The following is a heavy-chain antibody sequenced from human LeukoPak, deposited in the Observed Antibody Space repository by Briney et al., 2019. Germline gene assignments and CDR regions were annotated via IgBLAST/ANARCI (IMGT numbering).Heavy chain of an antibody. J-gene: IGHJ5*02. CDR2: ISYDGSNK. CDR3: ARHPNWNRRWDWFDP. V-gene: IGHV3-30-3*01. CDR1: GFTFSSYA. Sequence: PGGSLRLSCAASGFTFSSYAMHWVRQAPGKGLEWVAVISYDGSNKYYADSVKGRFTISRDNSKNTLYLQMNSLRAEDTAVYYCARHPNWNRRWDWFDPWGQGTLVTVSS. D-gene: IGHD1-1*01.